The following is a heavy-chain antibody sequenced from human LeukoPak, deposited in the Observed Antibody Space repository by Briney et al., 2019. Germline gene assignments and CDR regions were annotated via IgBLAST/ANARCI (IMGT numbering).Heavy chain of an antibody. Sequence: GGSLRLSCAASGFTFSTFAMTWVRQAPGKGLEWVSGISWNSGSIGYADSMKGRFTISRDNAKNSLYLQMNSLRAEDTALYYCAKGYNWNFVGGYYMDVWGKGTTVTVSS. CDR3: AKGYNWNFVGGYYMDV. V-gene: IGHV3-9*01. D-gene: IGHD1-7*01. J-gene: IGHJ6*03. CDR1: GFTFSTFA. CDR2: ISWNSGSI.